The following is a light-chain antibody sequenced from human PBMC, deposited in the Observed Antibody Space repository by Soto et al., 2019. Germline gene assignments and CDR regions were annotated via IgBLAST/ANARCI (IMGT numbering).Light chain of an antibody. CDR1: SSDVGAYNY. CDR2: EVS. V-gene: IGLV2-14*01. Sequence: QSVLTQPPSASGSPGQSVTISCTGTSSDVGAYNYVSWYQQHPGKAPKLLIYEVSNRPSGVSNHFSGSKSGNTASLTISGLQAEDEADYYCSAYTGSTTRVVFGGGTKLTVL. J-gene: IGLJ2*01. CDR3: SAYTGSTTRVV.